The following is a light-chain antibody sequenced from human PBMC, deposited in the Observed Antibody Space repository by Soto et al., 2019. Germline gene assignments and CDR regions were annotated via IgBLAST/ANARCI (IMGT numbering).Light chain of an antibody. CDR1: KNDIGVYDF. J-gene: IGLJ1*01. CDR3: KSYAGSNTYV. Sequence: QSALTQPPSASGSPGQSVTISCTGTKNDIGVYDFVSWYQHHPGKAPRLIIYEVVQRPSGVPARFSGSKSGNTASLTVSGLQAADEADYFCKSYAGSNTYVFGSGTKRTVL. CDR2: EVV. V-gene: IGLV2-8*01.